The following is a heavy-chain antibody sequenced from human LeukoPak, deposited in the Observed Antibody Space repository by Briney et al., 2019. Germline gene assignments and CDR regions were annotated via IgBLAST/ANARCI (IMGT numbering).Heavy chain of an antibody. CDR1: GYTFTSYD. D-gene: IGHD6-19*01. Sequence: ASVKVSCKASGYTFTSYDINWVRQATGQGLEWMGWMNPNSGNTGYAQKFQGRVTMTRNTSISTAYMELSSLRSEDTAVYYCARVDSSGWYLGGWFDPWGQGTLVTVSS. CDR3: ARVDSSGWYLGGWFDP. J-gene: IGHJ5*02. CDR2: MNPNSGNT. V-gene: IGHV1-8*01.